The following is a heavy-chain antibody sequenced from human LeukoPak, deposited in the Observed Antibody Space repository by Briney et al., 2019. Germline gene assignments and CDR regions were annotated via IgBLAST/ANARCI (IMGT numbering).Heavy chain of an antibody. V-gene: IGHV1-69*13. J-gene: IGHJ4*02. CDR1: GGTFSSYA. CDR3: ARIGAIQQLANHFAY. Sequence: SVKVSCKASGGTFSSYAISWVRQAPGQGLEWVGGIIPIFGTANYAQKFQGRVTITADESTSTAYMELSSLRSEDTAVYYCARIGAIQQLANHFAYWGQGTLVTVSS. CDR2: IIPIFGTA. D-gene: IGHD6-13*01.